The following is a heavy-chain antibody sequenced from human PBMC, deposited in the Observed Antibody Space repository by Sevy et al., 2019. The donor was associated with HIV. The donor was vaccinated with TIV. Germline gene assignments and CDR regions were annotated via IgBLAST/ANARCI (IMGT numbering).Heavy chain of an antibody. V-gene: IGHV1-58*01. J-gene: IGHJ6*02. CDR1: GFTFTSSA. D-gene: IGHD6-19*01. CDR2: IVVGSGNT. Sequence: ASVKVSCKASGFTFTSSAVQWVRQARGQRLEWIGWIVVGSGNTNYAQKFQERVTITRDMSTSTAYMELSSLRSEDTAVYYCAADLGQQCCLDHHYYYGMDVWGQGTTVTVSS. CDR3: AADLGQQCCLDHHYYYGMDV.